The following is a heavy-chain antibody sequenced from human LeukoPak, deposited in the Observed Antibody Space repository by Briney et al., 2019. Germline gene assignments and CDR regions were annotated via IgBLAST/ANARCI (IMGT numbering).Heavy chain of an antibody. CDR3: ARDPYSGNYVNYYYYYMDV. J-gene: IGHJ6*03. CDR1: GFTFNNYN. D-gene: IGHD1-26*01. Sequence: GESLRLSCAASGFTFNNYNMRWVRQAPGKALEWVSSITSSGTYIFYADSVKGRFTISRDNAKNSLYLQMNRLRPEDTAVYYCARDPYSGNYVNYYYYYMDVWGKGTTVTISS. V-gene: IGHV3-21*01. CDR2: ITSSGTYI.